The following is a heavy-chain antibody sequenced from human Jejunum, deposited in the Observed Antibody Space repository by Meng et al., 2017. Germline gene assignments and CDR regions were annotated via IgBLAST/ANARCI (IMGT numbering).Heavy chain of an antibody. CDR3: VARDGYNSPAPGY. Sequence: QVQLQESGPGLVKPSQTLSLTCTVSGGSLSSGGYYWNWIRQHAGRGLEWIGYIYYTGRTDYNPSLRSRVTISRDTSKNQFSLKVTSVTAADTAMYYCVARDGYNSPAPGYWGQGNLVTVSS. V-gene: IGHV4-31*03. CDR2: IYYTGRT. D-gene: IGHD5-24*01. CDR1: GGSLSSGGYY. J-gene: IGHJ4*02.